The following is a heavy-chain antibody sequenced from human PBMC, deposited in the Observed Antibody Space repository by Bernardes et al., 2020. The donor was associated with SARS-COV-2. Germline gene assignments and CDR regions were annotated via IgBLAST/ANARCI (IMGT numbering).Heavy chain of an antibody. Sequence: GGSLRLSCAASGFTFSSYWMHWVRQAPGKGVVWVSRINSDGSSTSYADSVKGRFTISRDNAKNTLYLQMNSLRAEDTAVYYCARDLYDFWSGYFGPVTNYYYYGMDVWGQGTTVTVSS. J-gene: IGHJ6*02. D-gene: IGHD3-3*01. CDR2: INSDGSST. CDR3: ARDLYDFWSGYFGPVTNYYYYGMDV. V-gene: IGHV3-74*01. CDR1: GFTFSSYW.